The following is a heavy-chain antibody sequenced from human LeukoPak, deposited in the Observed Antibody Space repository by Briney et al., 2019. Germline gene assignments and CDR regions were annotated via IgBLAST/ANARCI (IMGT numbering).Heavy chain of an antibody. J-gene: IGHJ5*02. V-gene: IGHV3-30*18. CDR2: ISYDGSNK. CDR1: GFTFSSYG. D-gene: IGHD3-10*01. CDR3: AKDLSSGSYPNWFDP. Sequence: GRSLRLSCAASGFTFSSYGVHWVRRAPGKGLEWVAVISYDGSNKYYADSVKGRFTLSRDNSKNTLYLQMNSLRAEDTAVYYCAKDLSSGSYPNWFDPWGQGTLVTVSS.